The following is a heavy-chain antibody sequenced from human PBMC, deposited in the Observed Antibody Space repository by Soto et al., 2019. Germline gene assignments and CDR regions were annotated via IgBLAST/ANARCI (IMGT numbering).Heavy chain of an antibody. Sequence: QVQLVQSGPEVKKPGASVKVFCKTSGYTFTSFGISWVRQAPGQGLEWMGWISTDKGKTNYAQKFQGRVTMTTDTSQSTAYMELRSLRSDDTAVYYCATRSPAFDYWGQGTLVTVSS. J-gene: IGHJ4*02. CDR1: GYTFTSFG. CDR3: ATRSPAFDY. V-gene: IGHV1-18*01. CDR2: ISTDKGKT.